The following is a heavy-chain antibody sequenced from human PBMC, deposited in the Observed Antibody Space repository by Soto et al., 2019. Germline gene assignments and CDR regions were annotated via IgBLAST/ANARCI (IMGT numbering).Heavy chain of an antibody. CDR3: ARTDRDFYGLDV. Sequence: EVQLVESGGGLVQPGGSLRLSCEASGFTFRNYDMHWGRQGTGKGLEWVSGISAAGDPDYADSVEGRFTISRENAQNSCFLQMNSLRVGDTAVYYCARTDRDFYGLDVWGQGTTVIVSS. J-gene: IGHJ6*02. V-gene: IGHV3-13*05. CDR1: GFTFRNYD. CDR2: ISAAGDP.